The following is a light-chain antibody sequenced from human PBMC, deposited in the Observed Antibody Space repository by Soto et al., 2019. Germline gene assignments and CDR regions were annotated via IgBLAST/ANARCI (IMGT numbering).Light chain of an antibody. CDR1: SSNIGAGYD. Sequence: QSVLTQPPSGSGAPGQRVTISCTGSSSNIGAGYDVHWYQQLPGTAPKLLIYGNSNRPSGVPDRFSGSKSGTSASLAITGLQAEDEADYYCQSYASSLTYVFGTGTKLTV. V-gene: IGLV1-40*01. J-gene: IGLJ1*01. CDR3: QSYASSLTYV. CDR2: GNS.